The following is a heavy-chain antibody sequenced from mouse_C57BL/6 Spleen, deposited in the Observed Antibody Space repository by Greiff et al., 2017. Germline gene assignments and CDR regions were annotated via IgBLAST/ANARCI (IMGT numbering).Heavy chain of an antibody. D-gene: IGHD1-2*01. CDR2: ISYDGSN. V-gene: IGHV3-6*01. Sequence: DVQLQESGPGLVKPSQSLSLTCSVTGYSITSGYYWNWIRQFPGNKLEWMGYISYDGSNNYNPSLKNRISITRDTSKNQFFLKLNSVTTEDTATYYCAKRAGGYYGLDYWGQRTTLTVSS. CDR3: AKRAGGYYGLDY. CDR1: GYSITSGYY. J-gene: IGHJ2*01.